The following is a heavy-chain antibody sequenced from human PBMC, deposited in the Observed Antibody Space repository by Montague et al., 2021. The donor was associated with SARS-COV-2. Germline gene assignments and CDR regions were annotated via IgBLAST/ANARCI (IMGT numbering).Heavy chain of an antibody. J-gene: IGHJ2*01. Sequence: SETLSLTCAVHGGSFSGYYRSWIRQPPGKGLEWIGEINHSGSTNYNPSLKSRVSISVDTSKNQFSLKLSSVTAADTAVYYCARGAPTITMIVVVFTGAGWYFDLWGRGTLSLSPQ. V-gene: IGHV4-34*01. CDR2: INHSGST. CDR3: ARGAPTITMIVVVFTGAGWYFDL. CDR1: GGSFSGYY. D-gene: IGHD3-22*01.